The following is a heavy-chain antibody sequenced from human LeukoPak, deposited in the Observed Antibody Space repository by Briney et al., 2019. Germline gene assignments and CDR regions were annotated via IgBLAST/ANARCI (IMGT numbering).Heavy chain of an antibody. J-gene: IGHJ4*02. V-gene: IGHV3-30*18. CDR3: AKAHVVGYDYGDYGAGY. CDR2: ISYDGSNK. Sequence: GGSLRLSCAASGFTFSSYSMNWVRQAPGKGLEWVAVISYDGSNKYYADSVKGRFTISRDNSKNTLYLQMNSLRAEDTAVYYCAKAHVVGYDYGDYGAGYWGQGTLVTVSS. D-gene: IGHD4-17*01. CDR1: GFTFSSYS.